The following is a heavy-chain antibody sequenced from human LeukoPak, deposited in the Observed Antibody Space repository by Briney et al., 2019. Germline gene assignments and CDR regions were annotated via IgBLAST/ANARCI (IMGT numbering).Heavy chain of an antibody. CDR2: ISGSGGST. CDR1: GFTFSSYA. J-gene: IGHJ5*02. V-gene: IGHV3-23*01. CDR3: AKDQIVVVPAAIFLHYSCNWFDP. Sequence: GGSLRLSCAASGFTFSSYAMSWVRQAPGKGLEWVSAISGSGGSTYYADSVKGRFTISRDNSKNTLYLQMNSLRAEDTAVYYCAKDQIVVVPAAIFLHYSCNWFDPWGQGTLVTVSS. D-gene: IGHD2-2*02.